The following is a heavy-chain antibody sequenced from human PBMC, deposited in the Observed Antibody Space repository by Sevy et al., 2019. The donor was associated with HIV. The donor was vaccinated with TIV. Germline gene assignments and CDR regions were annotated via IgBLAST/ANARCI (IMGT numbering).Heavy chain of an antibody. J-gene: IGHJ6*02. D-gene: IGHD2-15*01. V-gene: IGHV3-23*01. CDR2: ITTSGRYT. Sequence: AGSLRLSCAASGFIFRTYAMNWVRQAPGKGLEWVSSITTSGRYTYSADSVEGRFTISRDNSQNKVYVQMNSLRVDDTAVYYCAKAYCSGGSCPRDYYYYGMDAWGQGPTVTVSS. CDR1: GFIFRTYA. CDR3: AKAYCSGGSCPRDYYYYGMDA.